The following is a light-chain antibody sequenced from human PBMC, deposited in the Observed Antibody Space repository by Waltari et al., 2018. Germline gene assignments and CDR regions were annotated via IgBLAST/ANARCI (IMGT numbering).Light chain of an antibody. CDR3: GSYTSSDTLV. CDR2: EVI. J-gene: IGLJ2*01. Sequence: QSALTQPASVSGSPAQSITIPCTGSSSDVVAYNYVSWYQQHPGKAPNLVIYEVINRTKRIYNRFSGSKSGNTASLTISGRQAEDEADYYCGSYTSSDTLVFGGGTKLNVL. CDR1: SSDVVAYNY. V-gene: IGLV2-14*01.